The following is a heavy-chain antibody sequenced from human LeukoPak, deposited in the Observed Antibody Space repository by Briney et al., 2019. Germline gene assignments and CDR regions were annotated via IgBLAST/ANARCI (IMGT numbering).Heavy chain of an antibody. CDR2: IYTGGST. D-gene: IGHD3-10*01. J-gene: IGHJ4*02. V-gene: IGHV3-66*01. Sequence: PGGSLRLSCAGSGLTVSSNYMSWVRQAPGKGLEWVSVIYTGGSTYYADSVKGRFTISRDNSKNTLYLRMNSLRAEDTAVYYCARVAVYGPPFRIDYWGQGTLVTVSS. CDR1: GLTVSSNY. CDR3: ARVAVYGPPFRIDY.